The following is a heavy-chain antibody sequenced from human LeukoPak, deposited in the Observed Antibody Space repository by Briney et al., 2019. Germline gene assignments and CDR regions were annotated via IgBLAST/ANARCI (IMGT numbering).Heavy chain of an antibody. CDR2: IDNDGSDT. V-gene: IGHV3-74*01. CDR3: ARGPSGSYYYYYYYMDV. CDR1: GFTFRDYW. J-gene: IGHJ6*03. Sequence: GGSLRLSCATSGFTFRDYWIHWVRQAPGKGLVWVGRIDNDGSDTIYADSVKGRFTISRDNAENSLYLQMNSLRAEDTAVYYCARGPSGSYYYYYYYMDVWGKGTTVTVSS. D-gene: IGHD1-26*01.